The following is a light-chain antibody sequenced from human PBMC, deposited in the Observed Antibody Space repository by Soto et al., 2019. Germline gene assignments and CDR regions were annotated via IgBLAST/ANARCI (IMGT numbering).Light chain of an antibody. Sequence: IVLTQSPGTLSLSPGERATLSCRASQSVSSSALAWYQQKPGQAPRLLIYGASSRATGIPDRLSGSGSGTDFTLTISSLEPEDFAVYYCQQRSNWPTFGGGTKVDIK. J-gene: IGKJ4*01. V-gene: IGKV3D-20*02. CDR1: QSVSSSA. CDR3: QQRSNWPT. CDR2: GAS.